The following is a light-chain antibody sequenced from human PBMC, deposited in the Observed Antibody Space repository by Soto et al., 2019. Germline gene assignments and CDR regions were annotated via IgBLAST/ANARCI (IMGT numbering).Light chain of an antibody. Sequence: DIQMTQSPSSLSASVGDRLTITCRASLGISNFLAWYQQKPGKVPELLIYGASTLQSGVPSRFSGRGSGTDFTLTISSLQPEDVATDYCQKYNRAPFTFGPGTKVDIK. V-gene: IGKV1-27*01. CDR2: GAS. J-gene: IGKJ3*01. CDR3: QKYNRAPFT. CDR1: LGISNF.